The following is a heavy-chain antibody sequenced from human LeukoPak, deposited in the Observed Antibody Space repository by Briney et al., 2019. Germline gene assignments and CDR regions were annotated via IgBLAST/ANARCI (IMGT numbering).Heavy chain of an antibody. Sequence: PGGSLRLSCAASGFSFSNYAMSCVRQAPGKGLEWVSAISGNGGSLYYADSVKGRFTISRDNSKSALYLQVNSLRAEDTAVYYCAKRDAYDSSGFSPLFDYWGQGTLVTVSS. D-gene: IGHD3-22*01. J-gene: IGHJ4*02. CDR3: AKRDAYDSSGFSPLFDY. CDR2: ISGNGGSL. V-gene: IGHV3-23*01. CDR1: GFSFSNYA.